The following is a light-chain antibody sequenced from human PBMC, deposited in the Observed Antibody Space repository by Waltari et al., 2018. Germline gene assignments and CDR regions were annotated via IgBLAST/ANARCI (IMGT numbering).Light chain of an antibody. CDR3: MIWHSNTWV. Sequence: QAVLTQPSSLSASPGASASLPCTLRSGINVGTYWMYWYQQKPGSPPQYLLKYKSDSDNQQGSGVPSRFSGSKDASANAGILLISGLQSEDEADYYCMIWHSNTWVFGGGTKLTVL. J-gene: IGLJ3*02. CDR2: YKSDSDN. V-gene: IGLV5-45*03. CDR1: SGINVGTYW.